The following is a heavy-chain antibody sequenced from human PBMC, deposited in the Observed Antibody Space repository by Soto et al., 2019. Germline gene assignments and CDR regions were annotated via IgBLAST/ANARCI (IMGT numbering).Heavy chain of an antibody. D-gene: IGHD1-26*01. CDR1: GGSIGSGDYY. CDR3: ARDSRRRADSGTRPLYYFDY. V-gene: IGHV4-30-4*01. J-gene: IGHJ4*02. Sequence: QVQLKESGPGLVKPSQTLSLTCSVSGGSIGSGDYYWSWVRQSPGKGLEWIGYIYYTGNTYYNLSLGSRVTFSVDTSQNQLSLRLSDVTVADTAVYYCARDSRRRADSGTRPLYYFDYWGQGTLVTVSS. CDR2: IYYTGNT.